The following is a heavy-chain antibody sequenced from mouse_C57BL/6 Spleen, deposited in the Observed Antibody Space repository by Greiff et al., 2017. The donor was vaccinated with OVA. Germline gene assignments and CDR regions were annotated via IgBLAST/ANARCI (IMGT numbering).Heavy chain of an antibody. CDR1: GFTFSDFY. J-gene: IGHJ3*01. V-gene: IGHV7-1*01. Sequence: EVQVVESGGGLVQSGRSLRLSCATSGFTFSDFYMEWVRQAPGKGLEWIAASRNKANDYTTEYSASVKGRFIVSRDTSQSILYLQMNALRAEDTAIYYCARDAWGYYGSSPFAYWGQGTLVTVSA. D-gene: IGHD1-1*01. CDR3: ARDAWGYYGSSPFAY. CDR2: SRNKANDYTT.